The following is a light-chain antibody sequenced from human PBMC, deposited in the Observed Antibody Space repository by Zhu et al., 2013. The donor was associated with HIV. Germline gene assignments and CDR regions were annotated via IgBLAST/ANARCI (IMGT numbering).Light chain of an antibody. V-gene: IGLV1-40*01. CDR1: STNIGAGYA. CDR2: SNN. Sequence: QSVLTQPPSVSGAPGQRITISCTGSSTNIGAGYAVHWYQQLPGSAPKLLIYSNNQRPSGVPDRFSGSKSGTSASLAITGLQAEDEADYYCQSYDSTLSGSVFGTGTKVTVL. CDR3: QSYDSTLSGSV. J-gene: IGLJ1*01.